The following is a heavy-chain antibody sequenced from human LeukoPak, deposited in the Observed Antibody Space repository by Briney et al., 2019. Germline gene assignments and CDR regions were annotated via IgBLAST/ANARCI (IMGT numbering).Heavy chain of an antibody. J-gene: IGHJ1*01. Sequence: GSSVKVSCKASGGTFSSYAISWVRQAPGQGLEWMGGIIPIFGTANYAQKFQGRVTITTDESTSTAYMELSSLRSEDTAVYYCASLSCGGDCYSAEHFQHWGQGTLVTVSS. CDR2: IIPIFGTA. V-gene: IGHV1-69*05. CDR3: ASLSCGGDCYSAEHFQH. CDR1: GGTFSSYA. D-gene: IGHD2-21*02.